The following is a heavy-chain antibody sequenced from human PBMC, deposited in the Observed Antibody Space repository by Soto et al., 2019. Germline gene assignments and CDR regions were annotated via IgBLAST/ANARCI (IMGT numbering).Heavy chain of an antibody. CDR2: IYWDDDE. V-gene: IGHV2-5*02. CDR1: GFSLSTSGVG. Sequence: KESGPTLVKPPQTLTLTCTFSGFSLSTSGVGVGWIRQPPGKALEWLALIYWDDDERYSPSLKSKLIITKDTSKNQVVLIMTNMDPVDTATYYCAHINVSTGFDSWGQGTLVTVSS. J-gene: IGHJ4*02. CDR3: AHINVSTGFDS.